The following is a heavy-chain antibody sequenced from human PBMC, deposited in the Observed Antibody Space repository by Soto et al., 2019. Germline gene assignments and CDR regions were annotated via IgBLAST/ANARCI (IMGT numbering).Heavy chain of an antibody. V-gene: IGHV1-3*01. D-gene: IGHD6-13*01. CDR1: GYTFTSYA. CDR3: ARVGGAAGTSYYYYGMDV. CDR2: INAGSGNT. J-gene: IGHJ6*02. Sequence: VASVKVSCKASGYTFTSYAMHWVRQAPGQRLEWMGWINAGSGNTRYAQKFQGRVTMTRDTSTSTVYMELSSLRSEDTAVYYCARVGGAAGTSYYYYGMDVWGQGTTVTVSS.